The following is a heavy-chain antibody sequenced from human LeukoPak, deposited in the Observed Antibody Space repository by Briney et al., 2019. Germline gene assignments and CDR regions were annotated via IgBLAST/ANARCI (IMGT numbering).Heavy chain of an antibody. Sequence: SETLSLTCAVYGGSFSDYYCTWIRQPPGKGLDWIGEIHPRGSTYYNPSLMSRVTLSLDTSKNQFSLRLSSVTAADTAVYFCARGLDPYKSGLDWGQGTLVTVSS. CDR1: GGSFSDYY. CDR3: ARGLDPYKSGLD. V-gene: IGHV4-34*01. CDR2: IHPRGST. D-gene: IGHD1-26*01. J-gene: IGHJ4*02.